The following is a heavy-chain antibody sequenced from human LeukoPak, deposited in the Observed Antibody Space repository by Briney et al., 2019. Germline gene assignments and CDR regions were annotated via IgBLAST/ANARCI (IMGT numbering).Heavy chain of an antibody. D-gene: IGHD3-10*01. J-gene: IGHJ3*02. CDR2: ISGSGGST. Sequence: GGSLRLSCAASGFTFRTYAMNWVRQTPGKGLEWVSAISGSGGSTYYADSVKGRFTISRDNSKNTLYLQMNSLRAEDTAVYYCAKDPLLWFGELLGAFDIWGQGTMVTVSS. CDR3: AKDPLLWFGELLGAFDI. CDR1: GFTFRTYA. V-gene: IGHV3-23*01.